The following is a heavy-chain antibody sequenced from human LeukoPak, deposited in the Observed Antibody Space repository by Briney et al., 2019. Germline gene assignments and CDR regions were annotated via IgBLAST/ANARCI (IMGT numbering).Heavy chain of an antibody. V-gene: IGHV3-21*01. CDR1: GFTFSSYS. CDR3: ARDCYYDSSGYFDY. J-gene: IGHJ4*02. Sequence: PGGSLRLSCAASGFTFSSYSMNWVRQAPGKGLEWVSPISSSSSYIYYADSVKGRFTISRDSAKNSLYLQMNSLRAEDTAVYYCARDCYYDSSGYFDYWGQGTLVTVSS. CDR2: ISSSSSYI. D-gene: IGHD3-22*01.